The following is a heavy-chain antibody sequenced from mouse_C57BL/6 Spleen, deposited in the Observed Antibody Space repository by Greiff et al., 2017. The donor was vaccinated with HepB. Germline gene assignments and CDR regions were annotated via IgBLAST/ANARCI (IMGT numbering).Heavy chain of an antibody. CDR1: GYTFPSYW. CDR3: ASPNDGYFHWYFDV. D-gene: IGHD2-3*01. CDR2: INPSNGGT. V-gene: IGHV1-53*01. J-gene: IGHJ1*03. Sequence: QVQLQQPGTELVKPGASVKLSCKASGYTFPSYWMHWVKQRPGQGLEWIGNINPSNGGTNYNEKFKSKATLTVDKSSSTAYMQLSSLTSEDSAVYYCASPNDGYFHWYFDVWGTGTTVTVSS.